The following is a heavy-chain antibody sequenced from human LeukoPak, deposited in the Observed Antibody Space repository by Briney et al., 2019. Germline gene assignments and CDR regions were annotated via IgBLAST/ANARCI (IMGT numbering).Heavy chain of an antibody. Sequence: GGSLRLSCAASGFPFSRYSMNWVRQAPGKGLEWVSSISSSGDYISYADSVTGRFTISRDNAKKSLYLQMNILRAEDTAVYYCARDTTGYSSSWYWFDYWGQGTLVTVSS. CDR2: ISSSGDYI. CDR3: ARDTTGYSSSWYWFDY. D-gene: IGHD6-13*01. V-gene: IGHV3-21*01. J-gene: IGHJ4*02. CDR1: GFPFSRYS.